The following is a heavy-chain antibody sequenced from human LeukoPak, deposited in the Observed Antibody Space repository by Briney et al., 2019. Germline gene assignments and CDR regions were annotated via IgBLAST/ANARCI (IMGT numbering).Heavy chain of an antibody. J-gene: IGHJ6*02. D-gene: IGHD3-3*01. Sequence: GGSLRLSCAASGFTFSSYAMSWVRQAPGKGLEWVSAISGSGGSTYYADSVKGRFTISRDNSKNTLYLRMNSLRAEDTAVYYCAKYYYDFWSGYPRYGMDVWGQGTTVTVSS. V-gene: IGHV3-23*01. CDR1: GFTFSSYA. CDR3: AKYYYDFWSGYPRYGMDV. CDR2: ISGSGGST.